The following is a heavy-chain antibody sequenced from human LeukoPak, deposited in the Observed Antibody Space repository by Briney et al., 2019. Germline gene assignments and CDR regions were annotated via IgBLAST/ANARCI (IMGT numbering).Heavy chain of an antibody. D-gene: IGHD1-14*01. V-gene: IGHV3-30*02. Sequence: GGSLRLSCAASGFTFSNYGMHWVRQAPGKGLEWVAFIRYDGSNKYFADSLKGRFTISRDNAKNSLYLQMNSLRAEDTAVYYCARAGPLYYYYYMDVWGKGTTVTVSS. CDR2: IRYDGSNK. CDR1: GFTFSNYG. CDR3: ARAGPLYYYYYMDV. J-gene: IGHJ6*03.